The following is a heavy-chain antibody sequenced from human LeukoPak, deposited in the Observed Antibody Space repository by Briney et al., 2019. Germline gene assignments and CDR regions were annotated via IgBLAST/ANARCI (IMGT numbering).Heavy chain of an antibody. CDR2: INPNSGGT. V-gene: IGHV1-2*04. CDR1: GYTFTGYY. CDR3: ARGGIAAAGPSFDY. Sequence: ASVKVSCKASGYTFTGYYMHWVRQAPGQGLEWMGWINPNSGGTNYAQKFQGWVTMTRDTSISTAYMELSRLRSDDTAVYYCARGGIAAAGPSFDYWGQGTLVTVSS. J-gene: IGHJ4*02. D-gene: IGHD6-13*01.